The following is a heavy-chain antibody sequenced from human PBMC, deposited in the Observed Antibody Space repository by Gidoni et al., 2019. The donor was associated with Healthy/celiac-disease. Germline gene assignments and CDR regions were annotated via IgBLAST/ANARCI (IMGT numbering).Heavy chain of an antibody. V-gene: IGHV4-31*03. Sequence: QVQLQESGPGLVKPSQTLSLTCPVSGGSISSGGYYWSWIRQHPGKGLEWIGYIYYSGSTYYNPSLKSRVTISVDTSKNQFSLKLSSVTAADTAVYYCARAIPSRAQAPSAFDIWGQGTMVTVSS. CDR3: ARAIPSRAQAPSAFDI. D-gene: IGHD2-21*01. CDR1: GGSISSGGYY. CDR2: IYYSGST. J-gene: IGHJ3*02.